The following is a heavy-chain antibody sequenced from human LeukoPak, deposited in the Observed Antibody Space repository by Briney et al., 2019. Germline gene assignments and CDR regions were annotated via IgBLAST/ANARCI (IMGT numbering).Heavy chain of an antibody. D-gene: IGHD3-16*02. CDR1: GYTFTSYA. CDR3: ARAYQHLGELSLPHY. Sequence: VASVKVSCKASGYTFTSYAMNWVRQAPGQGLEWMGWINTNTGNPTYAQGFTGRFVFSLDTSVSTAYLQISSLKAEDTAVYYCARAYQHLGELSLPHYWGQGTLVTVSS. V-gene: IGHV7-4-1*02. J-gene: IGHJ4*02. CDR2: INTNTGNP.